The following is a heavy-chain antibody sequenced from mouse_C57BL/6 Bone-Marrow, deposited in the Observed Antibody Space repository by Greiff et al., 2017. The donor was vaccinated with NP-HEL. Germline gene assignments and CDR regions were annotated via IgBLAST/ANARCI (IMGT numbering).Heavy chain of an antibody. J-gene: IGHJ1*03. D-gene: IGHD1-1*01. V-gene: IGHV5-9-1*02. CDR3: KRDYYGSRGYFDV. CDR2: ISSGGDYI. CDR1: GFTFSSYA. Sequence: EVKLVESGEGLVKPGGSLKLSCAASGFTFSSYAMSWVRQTPEKRLEWVAYISSGGDYIYYADTVKGRFTISRDNARNTLYLQMSSLKSEDTAMYYCKRDYYGSRGYFDVWGTGTTVTVSS.